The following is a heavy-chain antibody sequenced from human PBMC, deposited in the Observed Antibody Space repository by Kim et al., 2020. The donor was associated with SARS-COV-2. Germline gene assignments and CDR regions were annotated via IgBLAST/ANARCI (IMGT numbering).Heavy chain of an antibody. Sequence: YYNPSLKSRVTISVDTSKNQFSLKLSSVTAADTAVYYCARLGSGWYYFDYWGQGTLVTVSS. V-gene: IGHV4-39*01. CDR3: ARLGSGWYYFDY. J-gene: IGHJ4*02. D-gene: IGHD6-19*01.